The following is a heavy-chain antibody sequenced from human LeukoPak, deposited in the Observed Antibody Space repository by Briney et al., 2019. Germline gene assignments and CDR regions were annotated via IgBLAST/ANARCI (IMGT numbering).Heavy chain of an antibody. CDR2: ISWNSGSI. V-gene: IGHV3-9*01. J-gene: IGHJ3*02. Sequence: GGSLRLSCAASGFTFDDYSMHWVRQAPGKGLEWVSGISWNSGSIGYADSVKGRFTISRDNAKNSLYLQMNSLRAEYTAVYYCAKGPQGAFDIWGQGTMVTVSS. CDR3: AKGPQGAFDI. CDR1: GFTFDDYS.